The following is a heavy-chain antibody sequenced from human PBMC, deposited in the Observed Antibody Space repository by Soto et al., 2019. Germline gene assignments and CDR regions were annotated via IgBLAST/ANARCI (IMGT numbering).Heavy chain of an antibody. J-gene: IGHJ6*02. D-gene: IGHD3-9*01. Sequence: QVQLVESGGGVVQPGRSLRLCCVVSGFSLSSYGMHWVRQAPGKGLEWVAVISSGGSNRYYADSVKGRFTISKDTSKKTLFLQMNSLRAEDTALYYCAKDRGQRSGFYHYHGMEVWGHGTTVTVS. CDR2: ISSGGSNR. V-gene: IGHV3-30*18. CDR3: AKDRGQRSGFYHYHGMEV. CDR1: GFSLSSYG.